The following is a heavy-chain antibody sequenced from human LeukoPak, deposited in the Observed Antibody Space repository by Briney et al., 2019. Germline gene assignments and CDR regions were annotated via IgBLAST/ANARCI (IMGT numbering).Heavy chain of an antibody. J-gene: IGHJ2*01. D-gene: IGHD3-3*01. CDR1: GGSISSYY. Sequence: TSETLSLTCTVSGGSISSYYWSWVRQPPGQGLEWVGYIYYSGSTNYNPYLKSRVTITVDTSKNQFYLKLSSVTAADTDVYYCAREGRISIFGVVSKRYFYLWGRGTVVSVSS. CDR2: IYYSGST. V-gene: IGHV4-59*01. CDR3: AREGRISIFGVVSKRYFYL.